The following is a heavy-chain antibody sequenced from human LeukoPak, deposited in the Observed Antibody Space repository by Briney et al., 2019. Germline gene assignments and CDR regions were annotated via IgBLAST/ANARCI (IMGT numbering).Heavy chain of an antibody. D-gene: IGHD6-19*01. Sequence: GGSLRLSCAASGFTFSSYWMHWVRQAPGKGLVWVSRMNNDGSSTIYADSVKGRFTISRDNAKNTLYLQMNSLRAEDTAVYYCARADGSGWLTYWGQGTLVTVSS. CDR3: ARADGSGWLTY. CDR1: GFTFSSYW. J-gene: IGHJ4*02. V-gene: IGHV3-74*01. CDR2: MNNDGSST.